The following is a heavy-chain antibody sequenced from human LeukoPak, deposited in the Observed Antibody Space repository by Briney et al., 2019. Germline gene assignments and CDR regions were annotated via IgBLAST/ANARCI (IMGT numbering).Heavy chain of an antibody. V-gene: IGHV1-2*02. CDR3: AGAPPTELYYYYMDV. D-gene: IGHD1-1*01. CDR2: INPNSGGT. CDR1: GYTFTGYY. J-gene: IGHJ6*03. Sequence: ASVKVSCKASGYTFTGYYMHWVRQAPGQGLEWMGWINPNSGGTNYAQKFQGRVTMTRDTSISTAYMELSRLRSDDTAVYYCAGAPPTELYYYYMDVWGKGTTVTVSS.